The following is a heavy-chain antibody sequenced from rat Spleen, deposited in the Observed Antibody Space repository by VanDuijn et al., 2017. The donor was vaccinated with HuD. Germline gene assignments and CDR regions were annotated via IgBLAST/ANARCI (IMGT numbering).Heavy chain of an antibody. J-gene: IGHJ2*01. Sequence: EVQLVESGGGLVQPGRSLKVSCAASGFTFSTAWMYWYRQFPEKRLEWVARIKAKSYNYATDYTESVKGRFTISRDDSKSSIYLQMNNLKEEDTAIYYCASEFGDYWGQGVMVTVSS. CDR2: IKAKSYNYAT. CDR3: ASEFGDY. D-gene: IGHD4-3*01. CDR1: GFTFSTAW. V-gene: IGHV6-6*01.